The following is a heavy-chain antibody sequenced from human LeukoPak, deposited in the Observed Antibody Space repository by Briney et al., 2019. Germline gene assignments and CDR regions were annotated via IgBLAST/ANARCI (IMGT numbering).Heavy chain of an antibody. Sequence: PGGSLRLSCAASGFTFNKDNMNWVSQAPGKGVEWVSSILTTSTYIYYADSLKARFTISRDNPKNSLYLQMNSLRAEDTAVYYCARGTHPAIANYWGQGTLVTVSS. CDR2: ILTTSTYI. CDR3: ARGTHPAIANY. CDR1: GFTFNKDN. D-gene: IGHD6-13*01. J-gene: IGHJ4*02. V-gene: IGHV3-21*01.